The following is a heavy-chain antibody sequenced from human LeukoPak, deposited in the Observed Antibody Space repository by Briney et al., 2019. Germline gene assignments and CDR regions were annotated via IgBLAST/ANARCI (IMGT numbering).Heavy chain of an antibody. J-gene: IGHJ4*02. CDR3: ARGIPAAGTGFDY. CDR2: IIPIFGTA. Sequence: GASVKVSCKASGGTFSSYAISWGRQAPGQGLEWMGRIIPIFGTANYAQKFQGRVTITADKSTSTAYMELSSLRSEDTAVYYCARGIPAAGTGFDYWGQGTLVTVSS. D-gene: IGHD6-13*01. CDR1: GGTFSSYA. V-gene: IGHV1-69*06.